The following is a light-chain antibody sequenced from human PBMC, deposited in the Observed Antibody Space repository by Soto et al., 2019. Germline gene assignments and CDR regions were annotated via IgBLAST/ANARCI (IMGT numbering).Light chain of an antibody. CDR1: QGISSW. CDR3: QQSNSIPLT. CDR2: AAS. Sequence: DIQMTYSPLYVSASVGDRVTISCRASQGISSWLNWYQQKPGKAPKLLIYAASSLQSGVPSRFSGSGSGTDFTLTISRLQPEDFATYYCQQSNSIPLTFGGGTMVDIK. V-gene: IGKV1-12*01. J-gene: IGKJ4*01.